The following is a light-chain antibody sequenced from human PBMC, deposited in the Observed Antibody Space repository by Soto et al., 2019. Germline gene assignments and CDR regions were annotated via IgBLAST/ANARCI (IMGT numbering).Light chain of an antibody. J-gene: IGKJ5*01. CDR1: KSVSNY. Sequence: EVVLTQSPGTLSLSPGERATLACRASKSVSNYLAWYQQKSGQAPRLLIYGASSRASGIPDRFSGSGSGTDFTLIISRVEPEDFAVYYCQQYGSSLITFGQGTRLEV. CDR2: GAS. CDR3: QQYGSSLIT. V-gene: IGKV3-20*01.